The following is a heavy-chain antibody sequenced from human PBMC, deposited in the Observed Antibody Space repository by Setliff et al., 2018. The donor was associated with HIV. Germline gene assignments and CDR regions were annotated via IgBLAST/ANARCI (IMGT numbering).Heavy chain of an antibody. CDR1: GFTFSNAW. CDR3: TTESSLTGT. J-gene: IGHJ4*02. Sequence: LRLSCAASGFTFSNAWMTWVRQAPGKGLEWVGRIKRKSDGGTTDYAAAVKGRFAISRDDSKNTLYLLMNSLKTEDTGVYYCTTESSLTGTWGQGTLVTVSS. D-gene: IGHD1-7*01. V-gene: IGHV3-15*01. CDR2: IKRKSDGGTT.